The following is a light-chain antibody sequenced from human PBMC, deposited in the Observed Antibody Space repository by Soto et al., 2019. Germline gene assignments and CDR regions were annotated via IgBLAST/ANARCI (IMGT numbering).Light chain of an antibody. V-gene: IGKV1-5*03. CDR1: QSISSW. CDR3: QQYNAYST. J-gene: IGKJ2*02. CDR2: KAC. Sequence: DIQMTQSPSTLSASVGDRVTITCRVSQSISSWLAWYQQKSGKAPKLLIYKACSLESGVPSRFSDSGSGTEFTLTISRLQPDDFATYYCQQYNAYSTFGQGTKLEIK.